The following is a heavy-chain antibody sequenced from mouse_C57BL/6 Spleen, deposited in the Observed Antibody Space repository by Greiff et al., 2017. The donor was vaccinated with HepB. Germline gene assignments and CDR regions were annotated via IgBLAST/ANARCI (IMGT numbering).Heavy chain of an antibody. CDR2: IDPSDSYT. J-gene: IGHJ2*01. Sequence: QVQLKQPGAELVKPGASVKLSCKASGYTFTSYWMQWVKQRPGQGLEWIGEIDPSDSYTNYNQKFKGKATLTVDTSSSTAYMQLSSLTSEDSAVYYCARFGRNYWGQGTTLTVSS. CDR3: ARFGRNY. V-gene: IGHV1-50*01. CDR1: GYTFTSYW.